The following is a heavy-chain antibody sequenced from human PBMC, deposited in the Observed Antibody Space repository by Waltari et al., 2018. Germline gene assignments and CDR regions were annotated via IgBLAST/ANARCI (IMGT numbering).Heavy chain of an antibody. CDR3: AKRLGGYGLGGFDL. D-gene: IGHD5-12*01. V-gene: IGHV3-23*01. CDR2: VGDSGST. Sequence: EVQLLESGGGLVQPGGSLRLSCAGSGFSFESYDMNWVRQAPGKGLEWVSVVGDSGSTYYTDVVKGRFTVSRDISKNTVFLQMNSLRAEDTAVYHCAKRLGGYGLGGFDLWGQGTMVTVSS. J-gene: IGHJ3*01. CDR1: GFSFESYD.